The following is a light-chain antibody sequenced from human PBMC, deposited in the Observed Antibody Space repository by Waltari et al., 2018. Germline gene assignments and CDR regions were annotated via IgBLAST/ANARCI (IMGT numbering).Light chain of an antibody. J-gene: IGLJ1*01. Sequence: QSALTQPASVSGSPAQSITIPCTGTSSDVGAYSYVSWFQQHPGKAPKLLIYEVSNRPSGVSSRFSGSRSGNTASLTISGLQAEDEADYYCSAYRGSSALVFGTGTKVTVL. V-gene: IGLV2-14*01. CDR1: SSDVGAYSY. CDR2: EVS. CDR3: SAYRGSSALV.